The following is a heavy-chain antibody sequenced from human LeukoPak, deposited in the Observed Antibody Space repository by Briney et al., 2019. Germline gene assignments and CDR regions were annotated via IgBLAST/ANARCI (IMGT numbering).Heavy chain of an antibody. CDR2: INHSGST. CDR3: ARVAPGHHYYYYMDV. V-gene: IGHV4-34*01. J-gene: IGHJ6*03. CDR1: GGSFSGYY. Sequence: SETLSLTCAVYGGSFSGYYWSWIRQPPGKGLEWIGEINHSGSTNYNPSLKSRVTISVDTSKNQFSLKLSSVTAADTAVYYCARVAPGHHYYYYMDVWGKGTTVTVSS.